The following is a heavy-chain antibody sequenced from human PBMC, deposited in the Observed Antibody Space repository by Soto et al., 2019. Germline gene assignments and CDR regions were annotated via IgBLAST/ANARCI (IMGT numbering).Heavy chain of an antibody. V-gene: IGHV3-21*01. J-gene: IGHJ4*02. CDR3: AREVSKYSGYDFDY. Sequence: EVQLVESGGGLVKPGGSLRLSCAASGFTFSSYSMNWVRQAPGKGLEWVSSISSSSSYICYADSVKGRFTISRDNAKNSLYLQMNSLRAEDTAVYYCAREVSKYSGYDFDYWGQGTLVTVSS. D-gene: IGHD5-12*01. CDR2: ISSSSSYI. CDR1: GFTFSSYS.